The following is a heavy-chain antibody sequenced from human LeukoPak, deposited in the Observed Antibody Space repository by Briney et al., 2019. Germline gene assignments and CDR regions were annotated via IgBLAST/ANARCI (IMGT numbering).Heavy chain of an antibody. D-gene: IGHD3-10*01. CDR2: ISAHNGAT. CDR1: GYSFTGYG. CDR3: ARESSAGSYQNDY. Sequence: GASVKVSCKASGYSFTGYGISWVRQAPGQGLEWMGWISAHNGATNYAQNFQGRVTMTTDTSTNTAYMEVRSLRSDDTAVYYCARESSAGSYQNDYWGQGTLVTVSS. J-gene: IGHJ4*02. V-gene: IGHV1-18*01.